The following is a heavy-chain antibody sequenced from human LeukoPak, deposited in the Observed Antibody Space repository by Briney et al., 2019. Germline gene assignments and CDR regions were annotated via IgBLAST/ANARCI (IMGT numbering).Heavy chain of an antibody. Sequence: SETLSLTCTVSGGSISSYYWSWIRQPPGKGLEWIGYIYYSGSTNYNPSLKSRVTISVDTSKNQFSLKLSSVTAADTAVYYCARECLWDYYDSSGPTHAFDIWGQGTMVTVSS. V-gene: IGHV4-59*01. CDR2: IYYSGST. J-gene: IGHJ3*02. CDR1: GGSISSYY. D-gene: IGHD3-22*01. CDR3: ARECLWDYYDSSGPTHAFDI.